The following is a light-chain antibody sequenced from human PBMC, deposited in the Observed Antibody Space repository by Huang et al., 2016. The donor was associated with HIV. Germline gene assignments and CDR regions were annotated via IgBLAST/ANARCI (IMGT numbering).Light chain of an antibody. CDR3: LQYYSVPQT. V-gene: IGKV4-1*01. J-gene: IGKJ1*01. Sequence: DIVMTQSPDSLAVSPGERATINCKSSQSVLYSLSKKHYLAWFQQKPERPPKLLIYWATTRESGVPDRFSGSGSGTDFTLTINNLQPEDVAVYFCLQYYSVPQTFGHGTKVEIK. CDR2: WAT. CDR1: QSVLYSLSKKHY.